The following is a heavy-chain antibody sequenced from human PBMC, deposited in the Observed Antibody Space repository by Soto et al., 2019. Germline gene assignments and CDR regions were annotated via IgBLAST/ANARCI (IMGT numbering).Heavy chain of an antibody. J-gene: IGHJ4*02. Sequence: ASVKVSCKASGYTFTSYGISWVRQAPGQGLEWMGWISAYNGNTNYAQKLQGRVTMTTDTSTSTAYMELRSLRSDDTAVYYCARDEMGYDSSGYYQVYWGQGTLVTVSS. CDR2: ISAYNGNT. CDR3: ARDEMGYDSSGYYQVY. V-gene: IGHV1-18*01. CDR1: GYTFTSYG. D-gene: IGHD3-22*01.